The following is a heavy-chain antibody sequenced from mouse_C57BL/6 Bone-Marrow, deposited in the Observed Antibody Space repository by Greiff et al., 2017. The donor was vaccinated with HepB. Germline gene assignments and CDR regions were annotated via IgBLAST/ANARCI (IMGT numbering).Heavy chain of an antibody. Sequence: EVQLQQSGPELVKPGASVKISCKASGYSFTGYYMNWVKQSPEKSLEWIGEINPSNGGTTYNQKFKAKATLTVDKSSSTAYMQLKSLTSEDSAVYCCAREGQGYHSFMDCWGKGTSVTVAS. CDR2: INPSNGGT. CDR1: GYSFTGYY. J-gene: IGHJ4*01. D-gene: IGHD2-2*01. CDR3: AREGQGYHSFMDC. V-gene: IGHV1-42*01.